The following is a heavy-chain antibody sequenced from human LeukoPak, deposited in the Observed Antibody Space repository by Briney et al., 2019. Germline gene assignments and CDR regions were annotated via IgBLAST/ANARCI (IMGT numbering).Heavy chain of an antibody. CDR3: ARPAGTAMVRPYYFDY. V-gene: IGHV7-4-1*02. CDR2: INTNTGNP. D-gene: IGHD5-18*01. J-gene: IGHJ4*02. Sequence: ASVKVSCKASGYTFTSYAMNWVRQAPGQGLEWMGWINTNTGNPTYAQGFTGRFVFSLDTSVSTAYLQISSLKAEDTAVYYCARPAGTAMVRPYYFDYWGQGTLVTVSS. CDR1: GYTFTSYA.